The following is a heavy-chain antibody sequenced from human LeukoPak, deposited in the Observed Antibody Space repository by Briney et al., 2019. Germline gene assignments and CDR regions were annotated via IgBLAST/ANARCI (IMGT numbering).Heavy chain of an antibody. D-gene: IGHD3-9*01. J-gene: IGHJ3*02. Sequence: GGSLRLSCAASGFTFSSYWMSWVRQAPGKGLEWVANIKQDGSEKYYVDSVKGRFTISRDNAKNSLYLQMNSLRAEDTAVYYCARDFEGVRHLRRGFDIWGQGTMVTVSS. CDR3: ARDFEGVRHLRRGFDI. CDR1: GFTFSSYW. CDR2: IKQDGSEK. V-gene: IGHV3-7*01.